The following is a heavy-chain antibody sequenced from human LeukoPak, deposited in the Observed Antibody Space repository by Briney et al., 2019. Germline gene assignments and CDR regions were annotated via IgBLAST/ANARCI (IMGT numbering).Heavy chain of an antibody. CDR3: AKSDEDYYDSSGYSFDY. CDR2: ISWNSGSI. V-gene: IGHV3-9*01. CDR1: GFTFDDYA. D-gene: IGHD3-22*01. J-gene: IGHJ4*02. Sequence: GGSLRLSCAASGFTFDDYAMHWVRQAPGKGLEWVSGISWNSGSIGYADSVKGRFTISRDNAKNSLYLQMNSLRAVDTALYYRAKSDEDYYDSSGYSFDYWGQGTLVTVSS.